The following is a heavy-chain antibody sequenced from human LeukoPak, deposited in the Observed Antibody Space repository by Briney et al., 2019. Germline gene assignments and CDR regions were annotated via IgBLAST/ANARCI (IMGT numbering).Heavy chain of an antibody. V-gene: IGHV3-21*01. CDR1: GFTFSSHS. J-gene: IGHJ4*02. CDR3: ARDDSDTAMVVDY. D-gene: IGHD5-18*01. Sequence: SGGSLRLSCAASGFTFSSHSMNWVRQAPGKGLEWVSSISSSSSYIYYADSVKGRFTISRDNAKNSLYLQMNSLRAEDTAVYYCARDDSDTAMVVDYWGQGTLVTVSS. CDR2: ISSSSSYI.